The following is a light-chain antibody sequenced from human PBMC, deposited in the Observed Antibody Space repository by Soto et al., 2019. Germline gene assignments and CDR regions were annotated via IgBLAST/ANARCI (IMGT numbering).Light chain of an antibody. V-gene: IGKV3-20*01. J-gene: IGKJ5*01. CDR1: QSVRSSY. CDR2: AAS. Sequence: EIVLTQSSGTVSLSPGERATLSCRASQSVRSSYLAWYQQKPGQAPRLLIYAASSRATGIPDRFSGSGSGTGFTLTISRLEPEDFAVYYCQQYGGSGITFGQGTRLEIK. CDR3: QQYGGSGIT.